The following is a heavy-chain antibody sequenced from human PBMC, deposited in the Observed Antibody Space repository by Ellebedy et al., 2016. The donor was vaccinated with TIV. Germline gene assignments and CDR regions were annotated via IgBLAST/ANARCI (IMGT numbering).Heavy chain of an antibody. J-gene: IGHJ6*02. D-gene: IGHD4-23*01. V-gene: IGHV3-74*01. CDR2: IATDGSST. Sequence: GESLKISCAASGFTFSGYWMHWVRQPPGKGLVWVSRIATDGSSTTYADYVKGRFSISRDNAKNTLFLHMSSLRAEDTAVYYCVRDKQDYGGGYYFDGMDVWGQGTMVTISS. CDR3: VRDKQDYGGGYYFDGMDV. CDR1: GFTFSGYW.